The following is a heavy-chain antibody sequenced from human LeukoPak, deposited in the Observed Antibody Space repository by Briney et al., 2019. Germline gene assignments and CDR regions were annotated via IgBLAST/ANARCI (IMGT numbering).Heavy chain of an antibody. CDR2: IKQDGSEK. J-gene: IGHJ4*02. V-gene: IGHV3-7*01. D-gene: IGHD1-26*01. CDR3: ARDDQWELLSFDY. Sequence: PGGSPRLSCAASGFTFSSYWMSWVRQAPGKGLEWVANIKQDGSEKYYVDSVKGRFTISRDNAKNSLYLQMNSLRAEDTAVYYCARDDQWELLSFDYWGQGTLVTVSS. CDR1: GFTFSSYW.